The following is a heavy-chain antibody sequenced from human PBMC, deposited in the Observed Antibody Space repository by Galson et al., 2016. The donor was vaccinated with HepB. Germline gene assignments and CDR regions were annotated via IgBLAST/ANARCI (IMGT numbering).Heavy chain of an antibody. D-gene: IGHD2-21*02. J-gene: IGHJ2*01. CDR2: ISIGGTTI. CDR3: ARDPYCGGDCNSPRYFDL. CDR1: GFTFSLYS. Sequence: SLRLSCAASGFTFSLYSMYWVRQAPGKGLDWVSYISIGGTTIYYADSVKGRFTISRDNAKNLLYLQMNSLRVEDTAVYYCARDPYCGGDCNSPRYFDLWGRGTLVTVSS. V-gene: IGHV3-48*04.